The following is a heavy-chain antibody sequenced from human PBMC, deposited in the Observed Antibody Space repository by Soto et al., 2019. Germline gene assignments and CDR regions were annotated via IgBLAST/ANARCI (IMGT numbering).Heavy chain of an antibody. D-gene: IGHD5-18*01. Sequence: PGESLKISCKGSGYSFTSYWIGWVRQMPGKGLEWMGIIYPGDSDTRYSPSFQGQVTISADKSISTAYLQWSSLKASDTAMYYCARHHRGYSYGYNYYGMDVWGQGTTVTVS. CDR2: IYPGDSDT. V-gene: IGHV5-51*01. CDR1: GYSFTSYW. CDR3: ARHHRGYSYGYNYYGMDV. J-gene: IGHJ6*02.